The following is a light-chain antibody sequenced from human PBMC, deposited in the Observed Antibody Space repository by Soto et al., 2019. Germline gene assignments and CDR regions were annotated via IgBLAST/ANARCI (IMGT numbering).Light chain of an antibody. CDR2: TDN. J-gene: IGLJ2*01. V-gene: IGLV1-40*01. Sequence: QSVLTQPPSVSGAPGESVTISCAGSSSNIGAGSGVHWYQQLPGTAPKLLIYTDNQRPSGVPDRFSGSKSGTSASLAISGLRSEDEADYFCAAWDDNLRGYWVFGGGTKLTVL. CDR1: SSNIGAGSG. CDR3: AAWDDNLRGYWV.